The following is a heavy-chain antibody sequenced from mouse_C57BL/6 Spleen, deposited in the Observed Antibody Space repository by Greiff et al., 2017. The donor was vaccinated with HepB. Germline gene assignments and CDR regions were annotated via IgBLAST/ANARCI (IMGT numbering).Heavy chain of an antibody. D-gene: IGHD1-1*01. CDR1: GYTFTSYW. CDR2: IHPNSGST. Sequence: QVQLQQPGAELVKPGASVKVSCKASGYTFTSYWMHWVKQRPGQGLEWIGMIHPNSGSTNYNEKLKSKATLTVDKSSSTAYMQLSSLTSEDSAVYYCARDYYPYFDYWGQGTTLTVSS. V-gene: IGHV1-64*01. CDR3: ARDYYPYFDY. J-gene: IGHJ2*01.